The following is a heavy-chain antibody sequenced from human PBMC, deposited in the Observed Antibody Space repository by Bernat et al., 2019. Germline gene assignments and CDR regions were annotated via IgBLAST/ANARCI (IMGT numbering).Heavy chain of an antibody. CDR3: ATVKGAAGSHGGFDY. J-gene: IGHJ4*02. V-gene: IGHV3-23*01. Sequence: EVQLLESGGGLVQPGGSLRLSCAASGFTFRTYVMSWVRQTPGKGLEWVSSISGGGPNTYYANSVKGRFNISSDNSKNTLYLQMNSLRVEETAVYYCATVKGAAGSHGGFDYWGQGTLVTVSS. CDR1: GFTFRTYV. CDR2: ISGGGPNT. D-gene: IGHD6-25*01.